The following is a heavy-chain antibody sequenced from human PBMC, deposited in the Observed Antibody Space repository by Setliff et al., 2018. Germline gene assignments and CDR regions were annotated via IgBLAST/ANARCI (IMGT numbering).Heavy chain of an antibody. CDR2: INHSGST. Sequence: SETLSLTCAVYGESFSGHYWSWIRQPPGKGLEWTGEINHSGSTNYNPSLKSRVTISVDTSKNQFSLKLSSVAAADTAVYYCARGFDVCGGGACYTDGPYYFDYWGLGTLVTVSS. D-gene: IGHD2-21*02. CDR3: ARGFDVCGGGACYTDGPYYFDY. J-gene: IGHJ4*02. V-gene: IGHV4-34*01. CDR1: GESFSGHY.